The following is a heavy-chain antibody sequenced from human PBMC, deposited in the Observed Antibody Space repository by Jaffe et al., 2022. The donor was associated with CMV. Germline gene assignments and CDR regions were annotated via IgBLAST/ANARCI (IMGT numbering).Heavy chain of an antibody. J-gene: IGHJ4*02. CDR2: ISSSSSYI. CDR3: ARDREVLRPSLDY. D-gene: IGHD3-3*01. CDR1: GFTFSSYS. V-gene: IGHV3-21*01. Sequence: EVQLVESGGGLVKPGGSLRLSCAASGFTFSSYSMNWVRQAPGKGLEWVSSISSSSSYIYYADSVKGRFTISRDNAKNSLYLQMNSLRAEDTAVYYCARDREVLRPSLDYWGQGTLVTVSS.